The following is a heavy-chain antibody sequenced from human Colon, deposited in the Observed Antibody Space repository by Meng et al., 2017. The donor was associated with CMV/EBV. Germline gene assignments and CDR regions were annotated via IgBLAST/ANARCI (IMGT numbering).Heavy chain of an antibody. Sequence: SGAASGVTFSSFALHWVRKAPGKGLEWVAFISYDGSKKKYADSVTGRFTISRDTPKDRLYLEMKSLKTDDTAIYYCARDKGTGAFDYWGQGSLVTVSS. CDR3: ARDKGTGAFDY. CDR1: GVTFSSFA. V-gene: IGHV3-30*04. J-gene: IGHJ4*02. CDR2: ISYDGSKK. D-gene: IGHD3/OR15-3a*01.